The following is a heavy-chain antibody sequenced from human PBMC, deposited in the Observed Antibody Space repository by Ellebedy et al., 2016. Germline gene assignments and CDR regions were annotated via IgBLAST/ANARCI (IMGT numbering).Heavy chain of an antibody. CDR3: ARVAGQFDAFDI. CDR1: GGSFSGYY. J-gene: IGHJ3*02. V-gene: IGHV4-59*01. CDR2: IYYSGST. Sequence: GSLRLSXAVYGGSFSGYYWSWIRQPPGKGLEWIGSIYYSGSTYYNPSLKSRVTISVDTSKNQFSLKLSSVTAADTAVYYCARVAGQFDAFDIWGQGTMVTVSS. D-gene: IGHD3-10*01.